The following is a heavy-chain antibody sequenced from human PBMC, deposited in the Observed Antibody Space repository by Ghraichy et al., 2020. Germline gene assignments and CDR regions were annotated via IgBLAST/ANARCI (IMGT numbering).Heavy chain of an antibody. CDR2: INSDGSST. J-gene: IGHJ6*02. D-gene: IGHD4-11*01. Sequence: AGSLRLSCAASGFTFSSYWMYWVRQAPGKGLVWVSRINSDGSSTSYADSVKGRFTISRDNAKNTLYLQMNSLRAEDTAVYYCARDSDYSNAYYYYYGMDVWGQGTTVTVSS. CDR3: ARDSDYSNAYYYYYGMDV. CDR1: GFTFSSYW. V-gene: IGHV3-74*01.